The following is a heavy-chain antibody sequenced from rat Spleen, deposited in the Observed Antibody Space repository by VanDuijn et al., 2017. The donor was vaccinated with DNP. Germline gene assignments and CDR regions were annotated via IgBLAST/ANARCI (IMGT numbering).Heavy chain of an antibody. CDR3: VRWNSGHFDY. CDR1: GFTFSDYY. Sequence: EVQLVESGGGLVQPGRSLKLSCAASGFTFSDYYMAWVRQAPTRGLEWVAYIGSDGYAPYYGVSVKGRFTISRDNAKSTLYLQMNSLRSEDMATYYCVRWNSGHFDYWGQGVMVPVS. V-gene: IGHV5-22*01. J-gene: IGHJ2*01. D-gene: IGHD4-3*01. CDR2: IGSDGYAP.